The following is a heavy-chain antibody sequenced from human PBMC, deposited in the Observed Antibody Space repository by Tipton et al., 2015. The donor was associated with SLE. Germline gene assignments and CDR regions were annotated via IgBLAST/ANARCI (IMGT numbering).Heavy chain of an antibody. D-gene: IGHD6-6*01. Sequence: TLSLTCAVYNGSLSGHYWSWIRQPPGKGLEWIGYIYYSGSTNYNPSLKSRVTISVDTSKNQFSLKLSSVTAADTAVYYCARGRYSSSSVYYYYYMDVWGKGTTVTVSS. CDR2: IYYSGST. CDR3: ARGRYSSSSVYYYYYMDV. V-gene: IGHV4-59*11. J-gene: IGHJ6*03. CDR1: NGSLSGHY.